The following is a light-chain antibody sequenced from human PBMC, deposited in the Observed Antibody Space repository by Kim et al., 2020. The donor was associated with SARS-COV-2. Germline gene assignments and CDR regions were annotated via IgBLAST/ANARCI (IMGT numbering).Light chain of an antibody. CDR3: QSRDSVGNVV. CDR1: SLRSYY. Sequence: SSELTQDPAVAVALGQTVRITCQGDSLRSYYATWYQQKPRQAPLLVIFGRNNRPSGIPDRFSGSTSGNTASLTISGAQAEDEADFYCQSRDSVGNVVFGGGTHLTVL. V-gene: IGLV3-19*01. CDR2: GRN. J-gene: IGLJ2*01.